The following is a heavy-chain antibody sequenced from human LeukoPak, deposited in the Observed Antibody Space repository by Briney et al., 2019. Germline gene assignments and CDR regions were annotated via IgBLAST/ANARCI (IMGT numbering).Heavy chain of an antibody. CDR1: GFTFSSYE. J-gene: IGHJ4*02. CDR2: ISSSGSTI. V-gene: IGHV3-48*03. CDR3: ARTDRLGAALLASFDY. Sequence: PGGSLRLSCAASGFTFSSYEMNWVRQAPGKGLEWVSYISSSGSTIYYADSVKGRFTISRDNAKNSLYLQMNSLRAEDTALYYCARTDRLGAALLASFDYWGQGTLVTVSS. D-gene: IGHD3-16*01.